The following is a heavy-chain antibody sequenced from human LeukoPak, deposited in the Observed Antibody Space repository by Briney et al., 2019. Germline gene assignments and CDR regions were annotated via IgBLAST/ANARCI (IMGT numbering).Heavy chain of an antibody. CDR3: TTRGVVGATLAFDI. Sequence: PGGSLRLSXAASGFTFSSYAMSWVRQAPGKGLEWVGRIKSKTDGGTTDYAAPVKGRFTIPRDDSKNTLYLQMNSLKTEDTAVYYCTTRGVVGATLAFDIWGQGTMVTVSS. CDR1: GFTFSSYA. D-gene: IGHD1-26*01. V-gene: IGHV3-15*01. CDR2: IKSKTDGGTT. J-gene: IGHJ3*02.